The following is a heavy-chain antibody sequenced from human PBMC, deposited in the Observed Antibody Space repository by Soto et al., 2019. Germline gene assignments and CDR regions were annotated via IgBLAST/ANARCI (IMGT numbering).Heavy chain of an antibody. J-gene: IGHJ4*02. CDR3: ARETRRRYCSGGSCYSGAVY. V-gene: IGHV1-69*06. CDR1: GGTFSSYA. CDR2: IIPIFGTA. D-gene: IGHD2-15*01. Sequence: QVQLVQSGAEVKKPGSSVKVSCKASGGTFSSYAISWVRQAPGQGLEWMGGIIPIFGTANYAQKFQGRVTITADKSTSTAYMELSSRRSEDTAVYYCARETRRRYCSGGSCYSGAVYWGQGTLVTVSS.